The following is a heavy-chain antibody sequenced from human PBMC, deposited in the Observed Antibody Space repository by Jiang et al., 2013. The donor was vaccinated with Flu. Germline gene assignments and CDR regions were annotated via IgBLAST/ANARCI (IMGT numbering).Heavy chain of an antibody. Sequence: QLLESGGGLVQPGGSLRLSCAASGFTFSSYAMSWVRQAPGKGLEWVSAISGSGGSTYYADSVKGRFTISRDNSKNTLYLQMNSLRAEDTAVYYCANVGDYYDSSGYYLYSYYFDYWGQGTLVTVSS. J-gene: IGHJ4*02. CDR3: ANVGDYYDSSGYYLYSYYFDY. CDR2: ISGSGGST. V-gene: IGHV3-23*01. CDR1: GFTFSSYA. D-gene: IGHD3-22*01.